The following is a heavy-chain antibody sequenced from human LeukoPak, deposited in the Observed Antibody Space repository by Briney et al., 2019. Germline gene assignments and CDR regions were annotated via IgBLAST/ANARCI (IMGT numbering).Heavy chain of an antibody. CDR1: GFTFSSYG. D-gene: IGHD2-21*02. CDR3: AKETTVMTAKALDY. Sequence: PGGSLRLSCAASGFTFSSYGMHWIRQAPGKGLEWVAFIRYDGSNKYYADSVKGRFTISRDNSKNSLYLQMNSLRAEDTAVYFCAKETTVMTAKALDYWGQGNLVTVSS. CDR2: IRYDGSNK. V-gene: IGHV3-30*02. J-gene: IGHJ4*02.